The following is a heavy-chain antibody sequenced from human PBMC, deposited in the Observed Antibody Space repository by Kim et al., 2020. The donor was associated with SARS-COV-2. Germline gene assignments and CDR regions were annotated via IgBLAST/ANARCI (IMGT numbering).Heavy chain of an antibody. Sequence: GGSLRLSCAASGFTFDTYGMHWVRQAPGKGLEWVALISFDGANTYYADSVKGRFTISRDNSKNTVFLHMKSLRRDDTALYYCAKDFLIRWYGDYYYAMDVWGQGTTVTVSS. CDR2: ISFDGANT. D-gene: IGHD2-15*01. J-gene: IGHJ6*01. V-gene: IGHV3-30*18. CDR1: GFTFDTYG. CDR3: AKDFLIRWYGDYYYAMDV.